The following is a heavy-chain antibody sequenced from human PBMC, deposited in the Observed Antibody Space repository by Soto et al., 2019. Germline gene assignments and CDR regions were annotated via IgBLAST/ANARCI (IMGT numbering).Heavy chain of an antibody. V-gene: IGHV4-4*07. Sequence: XAILSLTCTVSGGSISSYYLSWIRQPAGKGLEWIGRIYTSGSTNYNPSLKSRVTMSVDTSKNQFSLKLSSVTAADTAVYYCARDSYYDFSSGYYYYYYGMDVWGQGTTVTVSS. J-gene: IGHJ6*02. CDR1: GGSISSYY. CDR2: IYTSGST. CDR3: ARDSYYDFSSGYYYYYYGMDV. D-gene: IGHD3-3*01.